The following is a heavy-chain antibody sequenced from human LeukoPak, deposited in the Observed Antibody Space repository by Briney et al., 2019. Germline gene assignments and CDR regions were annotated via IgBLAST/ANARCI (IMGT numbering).Heavy chain of an antibody. CDR2: ISGSGVST. V-gene: IGHV3-23*01. D-gene: IGHD5-24*01. CDR3: ARDKRWLLMDY. CDR1: GFTFRTSG. J-gene: IGHJ4*02. Sequence: GGSLRLSCAASGFTFRTSGMSWVRQAPGKGLEWVSAISGSGVSTYYADSVKGRFTISRDNSKNTLYLQMNSLRAEDTAVYYCARDKRWLLMDYWGQGTLVTVSS.